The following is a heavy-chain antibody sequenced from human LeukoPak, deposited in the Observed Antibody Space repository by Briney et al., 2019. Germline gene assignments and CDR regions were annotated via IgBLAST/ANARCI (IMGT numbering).Heavy chain of an antibody. CDR2: ISSSGSTI. D-gene: IGHD3-22*01. Sequence: KSGGSLRLSCAASGSTFSDYYMSWIRQAPGRGLEWVSYISSSGSTIYYADSVKGRFTISRDNAKNSLYLQMNSLRAEDTAVYYCARDMSDYDSSGYDNWGQGTLVTVSS. CDR3: ARDMSDYDSSGYDN. CDR1: GSTFSDYY. V-gene: IGHV3-11*01. J-gene: IGHJ4*02.